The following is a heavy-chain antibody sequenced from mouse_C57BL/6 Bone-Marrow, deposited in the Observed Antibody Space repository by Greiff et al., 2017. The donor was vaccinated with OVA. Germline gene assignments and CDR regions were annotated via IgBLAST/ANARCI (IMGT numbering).Heavy chain of an antibody. CDR2: IDPSDSYT. Sequence: QVQLQQPGAELVKPGASVKLSCKASGYTFTSYWMQWVKQRPGQGLEWIGEIDPSDSYTNYNQKFKGKATLTVDTSSSTAYMQLSSLTSEDSAVYYCAAGWAWFAYWGQGTLVTVSA. CDR1: GYTFTSYW. J-gene: IGHJ3*01. V-gene: IGHV1-50*01. D-gene: IGHD2-3*01. CDR3: AAGWAWFAY.